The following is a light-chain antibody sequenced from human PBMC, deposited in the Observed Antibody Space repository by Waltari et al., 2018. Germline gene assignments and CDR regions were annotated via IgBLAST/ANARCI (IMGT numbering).Light chain of an antibody. J-gene: IGKJ4*01. Sequence: IVLTQSPDTRSLSPGARAPLSCKDSQSVTSISLAWYQQTPGQAPRLLIYSRSSRATGFSDRFSGSGSGTDFTLSINRLEAGDSSVYHGQQYDGSAGTFGGGTRVEIK. CDR2: SRS. CDR3: QQYDGSAGT. V-gene: IGKV3-20*01. CDR1: QSVTSIS.